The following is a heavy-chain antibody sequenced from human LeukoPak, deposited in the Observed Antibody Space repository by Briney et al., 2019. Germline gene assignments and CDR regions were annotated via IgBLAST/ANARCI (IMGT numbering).Heavy chain of an antibody. V-gene: IGHV4-59*01. J-gene: IGHJ5*02. CDR3: ARATLVWGNYRQNWFDP. CDR1: GGSISSYY. Sequence: SETLPLTCTVSGGSISSYYWSWIRQPPGKGLEWIGYIYYSGSTNYNPSLKSRVTISVDTSKNQFSLKLSSVTAADTAVYYCARATLVWGNYRQNWFDPWGQGTLVTVSS. D-gene: IGHD3-16*02. CDR2: IYYSGST.